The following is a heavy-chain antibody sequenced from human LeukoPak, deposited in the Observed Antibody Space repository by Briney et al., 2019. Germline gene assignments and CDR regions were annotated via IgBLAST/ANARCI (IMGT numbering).Heavy chain of an antibody. CDR3: ARGAWATRLAS. CDR1: GESLNSYY. CDR2: IYESGTT. Sequence: SETPSLTCAVYGESLNSYYWSWVRQPPGEGLEWIGEIYESGTTKYNPSLKSRVAISMVPSKQQFSLILSSVTAADTAVYYCARGAWATRLASWGRGTPVIVSS. V-gene: IGHV4-34*01. D-gene: IGHD2-15*01. J-gene: IGHJ4*02.